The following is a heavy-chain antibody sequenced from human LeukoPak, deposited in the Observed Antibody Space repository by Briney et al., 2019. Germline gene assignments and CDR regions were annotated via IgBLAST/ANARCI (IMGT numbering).Heavy chain of an antibody. V-gene: IGHV4-39*01. CDR1: GGSISSSSYY. CDR2: IYYSGST. D-gene: IGHD5-24*01. J-gene: IGHJ5*02. Sequence: SETLSLTCTVSGGSISSSSYYWGWIRQPPGKGLGWIGSIYYSGSTYYNSSLKSRVTISVDMSKNQISLKVRSVTAADTAVYYCARRPRGDYKAWFDPWGQGTLVTVSS. CDR3: ARRPRGDYKAWFDP.